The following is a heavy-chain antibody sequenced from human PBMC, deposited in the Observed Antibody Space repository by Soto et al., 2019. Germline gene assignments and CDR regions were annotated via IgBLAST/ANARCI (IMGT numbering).Heavy chain of an antibody. CDR2: IYHSGST. V-gene: IGHV4-30-2*01. CDR3: ARVPSP. J-gene: IGHJ5*02. CDR1: GGSISSGGYS. Sequence: QLQLQESGSGLVKPSQTLSLTCAVSGGSISSGGYSWSWFRQPPGKGLEWIGYIYHSGSTYYNPSPXSXXTIAVDRSKNHFSLKLSSVTAADTAVYYCARVPSPWGQGTLVTVSS.